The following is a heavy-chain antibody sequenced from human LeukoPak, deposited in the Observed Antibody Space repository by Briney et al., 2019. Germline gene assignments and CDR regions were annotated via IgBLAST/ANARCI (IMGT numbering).Heavy chain of an antibody. J-gene: IGHJ6*02. D-gene: IGHD4-23*01. Sequence: GGSLRLSCAASEFTFSSYGMHWVRQAPGKGLEWVAVIWYDGSNKYYADSVKGRFTISRDNSKNTLYLQMNSLRAEDTAVYYCAREHGGPDVWGQGTTVTVSS. CDR3: AREHGGPDV. CDR2: IWYDGSNK. CDR1: EFTFSSYG. V-gene: IGHV3-33*01.